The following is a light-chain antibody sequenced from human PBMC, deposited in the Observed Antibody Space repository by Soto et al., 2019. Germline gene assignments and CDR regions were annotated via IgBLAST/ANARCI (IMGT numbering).Light chain of an antibody. CDR3: LQDYNYPLT. J-gene: IGKJ1*01. V-gene: IGKV1-6*01. CDR2: AAS. CDR1: QGIRND. Sequence: AIQMTQSPSSLSASVGDRVTITCRASQGIRNDLGWYQQKPGKAPKLLIYAASSLQSGVPSRFSGSGSGTDFSLPISSLQPEDFATYYCLQDYNYPLTFGQGTKVEIK.